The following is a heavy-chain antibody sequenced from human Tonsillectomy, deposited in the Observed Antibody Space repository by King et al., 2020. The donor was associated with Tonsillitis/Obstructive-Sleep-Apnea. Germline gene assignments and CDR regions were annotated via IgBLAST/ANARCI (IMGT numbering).Heavy chain of an antibody. D-gene: IGHD6-19*01. CDR2: FDPEDGKT. Sequence: QLVQSGAEAKKPGASVKVSCKVSGYTLSELSLHWVRQAPGKGLEWMGRFDPEDGKTIYTQKFQGRVTLTADTSTDAAYMELSSLRSEDTAVYYCATDSGGTLAGMIYSYYYGMDVWGQGTTVTVSS. CDR3: ATDSGGTLAGMIYSYYYGMDV. J-gene: IGHJ6*02. V-gene: IGHV1-24*01. CDR1: GYTLSELS.